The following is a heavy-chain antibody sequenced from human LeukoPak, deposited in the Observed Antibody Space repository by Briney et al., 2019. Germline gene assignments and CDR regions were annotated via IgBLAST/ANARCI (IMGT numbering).Heavy chain of an antibody. D-gene: IGHD3-22*01. J-gene: IGHJ4*02. V-gene: IGHV4-34*01. CDR3: ARGSLIVGNFDY. Sequence: SETLSLTCAVYGGSFSGYYWSWIRQPPGKGLEWIGEINHSGSTNYNPSLKSRATISVDTSKNQFSLKLSSVTAADTAVYYCARGSLIVGNFDYWGQGTLVTVSS. CDR1: GGSFSGYY. CDR2: INHSGST.